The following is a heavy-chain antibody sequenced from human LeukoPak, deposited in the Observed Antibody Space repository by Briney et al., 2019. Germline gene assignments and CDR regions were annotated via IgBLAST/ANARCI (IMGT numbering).Heavy chain of an antibody. J-gene: IGHJ5*02. V-gene: IGHV3-23*01. D-gene: IGHD3-9*01. Sequence: GGSLRLSCAASGFTFSNSVMGWVRQTPGKGLEWVSAIGGSGDSTYYTDSVTGRFTISRDNSKNTLYLQMNSLRAEDTALYYCAKLPTGYPNWFDPWGQGTLVTVSS. CDR2: IGGSGDST. CDR3: AKLPTGYPNWFDP. CDR1: GFTFSNSV.